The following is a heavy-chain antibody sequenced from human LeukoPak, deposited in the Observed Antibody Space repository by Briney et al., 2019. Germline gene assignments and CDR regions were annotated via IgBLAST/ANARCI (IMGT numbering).Heavy chain of an antibody. CDR3: AELGITMIGGV. CDR1: GFTFSNYW. V-gene: IGHV3-74*01. CDR2: INSDGSST. D-gene: IGHD3-10*02. Sequence: GGSLRLSCAASGFTFSNYWMHWVRQAPGKGLVWVSRINSDGSSTDYADSVKGRFTISRDNAKNTLYLQMNSLRPEDTAVYYCAELGITMIGGVWGKGTTVTISS. J-gene: IGHJ6*04.